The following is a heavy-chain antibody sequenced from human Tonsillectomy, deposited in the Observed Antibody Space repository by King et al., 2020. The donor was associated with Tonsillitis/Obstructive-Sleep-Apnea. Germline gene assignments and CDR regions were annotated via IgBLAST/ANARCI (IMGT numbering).Heavy chain of an antibody. V-gene: IGHV3-30*04. CDR1: GFTFSSYA. D-gene: IGHD6-6*01. J-gene: IGHJ3*02. CDR3: ARGRGAYSGSSQSPFDI. CDR2: MSYDGSDK. Sequence: QLVQSGGGVVQPGRSLRLSCAASGFTFSSYAMHWVRQAPGKGLEWVALMSYDGSDKYYADSVKGRFTISRDNSKKTLYLQMNSLRAEDTAVYYCARGRGAYSGSSQSPFDIWGQGTMVTVSS.